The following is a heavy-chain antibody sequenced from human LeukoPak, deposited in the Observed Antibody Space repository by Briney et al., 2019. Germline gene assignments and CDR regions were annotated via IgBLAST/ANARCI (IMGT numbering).Heavy chain of an antibody. J-gene: IGHJ4*02. CDR1: AFTFNIYA. Sequence: GGSLRLSCAASAFTFNIYAMHWVRQAPGKGLEWVAVISYDGSDKHYADSVKGRFTISRDNSNNTLYLQMNSLRVEDTAVYYCARRWSFDYWGQGTLVTVSS. CDR2: ISYDGSDK. D-gene: IGHD6-13*01. CDR3: ARRWSFDY. V-gene: IGHV3-30*04.